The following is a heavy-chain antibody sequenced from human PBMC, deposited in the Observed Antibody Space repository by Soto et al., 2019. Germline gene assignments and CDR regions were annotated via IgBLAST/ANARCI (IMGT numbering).Heavy chain of an antibody. CDR1: GYTFTSYA. V-gene: IGHV1-3*01. Sequence: ASVKVSCKASGYTFTSYAMHWVRQAPGQRLEWMGWINAGNGNTKYSQKFQGRVTITRDTSASTAYMELSSLRSEDTAVYYFARAPGTHYYDSSGYYSPFGYWGQGTLVTVSS. CDR3: ARAPGTHYYDSSGYYSPFGY. J-gene: IGHJ4*02. D-gene: IGHD3-22*01. CDR2: INAGNGNT.